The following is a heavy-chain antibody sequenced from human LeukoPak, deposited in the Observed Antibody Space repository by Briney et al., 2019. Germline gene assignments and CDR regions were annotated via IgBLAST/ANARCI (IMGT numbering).Heavy chain of an antibody. D-gene: IGHD3-9*01. CDR3: ARLSGLRRYFDWFHHFDY. V-gene: IGHV5-51*01. CDR1: GYSFTSYW. CDR2: TYPGDSDT. Sequence: GESLKISCKGSGYSFTSYWIGWVRQMPGKGLEWMGITYPGDSDTRYSPSFQGQVTISADKSISTAYLQWSSLKASDTAMYYCARLSGLRRYFDWFHHFDYWGQGTLVTVSS. J-gene: IGHJ4*02.